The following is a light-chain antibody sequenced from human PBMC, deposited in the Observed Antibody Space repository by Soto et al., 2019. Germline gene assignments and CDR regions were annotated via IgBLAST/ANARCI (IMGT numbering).Light chain of an antibody. CDR3: AAWDDSLNGHV. V-gene: IGLV1-44*01. J-gene: IGLJ1*01. CDR1: SSKIGTSS. Sequence: QSVLTQPHSASGTPGQRVTISCSGSSSKIGTSSVHWFQQLPGTAPKLLISTTNQRPSGVPKRFSGSKSGTSASLAISGLQSEDEADYYCAAWDDSLNGHVFGTGTKVTVL. CDR2: TTN.